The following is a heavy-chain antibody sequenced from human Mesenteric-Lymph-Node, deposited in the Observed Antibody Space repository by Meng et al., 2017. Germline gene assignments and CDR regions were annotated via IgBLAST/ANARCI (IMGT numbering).Heavy chain of an antibody. CDR2: INHSGST. Sequence: SETLSLTCTVSGGYVSSTKYYWAWIRQTPGKGLEWIGEINHSGSTNYNPSLKSRVTISVDTSKNQFSLKLSSVTAADTAVYYCARGRNGLLWFGELSSSVYYGMDVWGQGTTVTVSS. CDR1: GGYVSSTKYY. J-gene: IGHJ6*02. V-gene: IGHV4-39*07. CDR3: ARGRNGLLWFGELSSSVYYGMDV. D-gene: IGHD3-10*01.